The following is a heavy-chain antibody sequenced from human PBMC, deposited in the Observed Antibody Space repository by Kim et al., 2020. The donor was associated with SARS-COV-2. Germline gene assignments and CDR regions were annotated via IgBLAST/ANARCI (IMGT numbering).Heavy chain of an antibody. J-gene: IGHJ6*02. CDR1: GYTFTSYD. CDR2: MNPNSGNT. Sequence: ASVKVSCKASGYTFTSYDINWVRQATGQGLEWMGWMNPNSGNTGYAQKFQGRVTMTRNTSISTAYMELSSLRSEDTAVYYCARGRDYYGSGSYYRYYYYGMDVWGQGTTVTVSS. CDR3: ARGRDYYGSGSYYRYYYYGMDV. D-gene: IGHD3-10*01. V-gene: IGHV1-8*01.